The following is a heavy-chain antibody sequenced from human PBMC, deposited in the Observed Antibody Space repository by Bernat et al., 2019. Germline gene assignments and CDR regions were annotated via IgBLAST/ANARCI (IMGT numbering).Heavy chain of an antibody. CDR2: ISYDGSNK. CDR3: AREGEDTPYNWFDP. V-gene: IGHV3-30*19. CDR1: GFTFSSSG. Sequence: QVQLVASGGGVVQPGGSLRLSCAASGFTFSSSGMHWVRQAPGKGLEWVAFISYDGSNKYYADSVKGRFTISSDNAKNTLFLPMNSLSAEDTAVYFCAREGEDTPYNWFDPWGQGALVTV. D-gene: IGHD5-18*01. J-gene: IGHJ5*02.